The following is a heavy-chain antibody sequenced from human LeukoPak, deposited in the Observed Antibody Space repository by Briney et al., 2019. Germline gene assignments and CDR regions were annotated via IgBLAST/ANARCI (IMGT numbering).Heavy chain of an antibody. CDR3: AKGRKVPALAASSVFIQKESDAFDI. V-gene: IGHV3-23*01. D-gene: IGHD2-15*01. CDR1: GFTFSSHA. Sequence: GGSLRLSCAASGFTFSSHAMHWVRQAPGKGLEWVSVISGSGGSTYYADSVKGRFTISRDNSKNTLYLQMNNLRAEDTAVYYCAKGRKVPALAASSVFIQKESDAFDIWGQGTMVTVSS. J-gene: IGHJ3*02. CDR2: ISGSGGST.